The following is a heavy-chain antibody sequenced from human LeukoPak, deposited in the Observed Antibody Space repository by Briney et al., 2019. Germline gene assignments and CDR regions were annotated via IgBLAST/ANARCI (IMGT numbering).Heavy chain of an antibody. J-gene: IGHJ6*03. Sequence: SEILSLTCTVSGGSISSYYWSWIRQPAGKGLEWIGRIYTSGSTNYNPSLKSRVTMSVDTSKNQFSLKLSSVTAADTAVYYCARDGDQDCSSTSCYYYYMDVWGKGTTVTVSS. V-gene: IGHV4-4*07. D-gene: IGHD2-2*01. CDR3: ARDGDQDCSSTSCYYYYMDV. CDR2: IYTSGST. CDR1: GGSISSYY.